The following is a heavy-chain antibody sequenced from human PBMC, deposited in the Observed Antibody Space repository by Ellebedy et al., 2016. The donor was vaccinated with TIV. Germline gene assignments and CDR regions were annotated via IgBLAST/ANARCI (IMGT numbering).Heavy chain of an antibody. CDR2: INPSGGST. CDR3: ARDLRGEGDY. Sequence: ASVKVSCKASGYTFTSYDLHWVRQAPGQGLRWMGVINPSGGSTTYAQKFQGRVTMTRDKSTNTVYLELRSLRSDDTAVYYCARDLRGEGDYWGQGTLVTVSS. CDR1: GYTFTSYD. J-gene: IGHJ4*02. V-gene: IGHV1-46*01.